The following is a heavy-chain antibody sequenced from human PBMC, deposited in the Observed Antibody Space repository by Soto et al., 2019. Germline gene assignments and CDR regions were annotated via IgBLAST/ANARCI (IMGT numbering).Heavy chain of an antibody. CDR2: ISSSSSTI. D-gene: IGHD1-7*01. V-gene: IGHV3-48*01. Sequence: GGSLRLSCAASGFTFSSYSMNWVRQAPGKGLEWVSYISSSSSTIYYADSVKGRFTISRDNAKNSLYLQMNSLRAEDTAVYYCARDPPSNNWNSPPLDYWGQGTLVTVSS. CDR1: GFTFSSYS. CDR3: ARDPPSNNWNSPPLDY. J-gene: IGHJ4*02.